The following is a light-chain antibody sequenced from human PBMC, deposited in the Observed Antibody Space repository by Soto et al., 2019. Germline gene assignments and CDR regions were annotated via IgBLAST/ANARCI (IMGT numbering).Light chain of an antibody. CDR3: QQCSTSPLT. CDR2: DAS. Sequence: EIVLTQSPGTLSLSPGERATLSCRASQNIENNYLAWYQQKPGQAPRLLIHDASTMATGVPDRFSGSGSGTDFTLTISRLESEDFAVFFCQQCSTSPLTFGGGTKLELK. J-gene: IGKJ4*01. V-gene: IGKV3-20*01. CDR1: QNIENNY.